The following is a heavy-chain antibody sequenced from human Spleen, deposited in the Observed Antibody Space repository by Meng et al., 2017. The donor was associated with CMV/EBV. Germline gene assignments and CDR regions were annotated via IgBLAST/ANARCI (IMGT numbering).Heavy chain of an antibody. CDR2: IYPTDSDT. Sequence: GGSLRLSCKGSGYSFTSYWIAWVRQRPGKGLEWMGVIYPTDSDTRYSPAFQGQVTISADKSRNTAYVQWNSLEASDTAIYYCVRNGGFDSHECAHWGQGTLVTVSS. CDR1: GYSFTSYW. D-gene: IGHD5-12*01. J-gene: IGHJ4*02. V-gene: IGHV5-51*01. CDR3: VRNGGFDSHECAH.